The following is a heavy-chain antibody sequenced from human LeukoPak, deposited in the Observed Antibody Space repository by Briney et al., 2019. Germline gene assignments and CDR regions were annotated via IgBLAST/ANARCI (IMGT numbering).Heavy chain of an antibody. CDR3: ARTEGGYSYGYFDY. CDR2: IYYSGST. CDR1: GGSISSSSYY. D-gene: IGHD5-18*01. J-gene: IGHJ4*02. V-gene: IGHV4-39*07. Sequence: SETLSLTCTVSGGSISSSSYYWGWIRQPPGKGLEWIGSIYYSGSTYYNPSLKSRVTISVDTSKNQLSLKLSSVTAADTAVYYCARTEGGYSYGYFDYWGQGTLVTVSS.